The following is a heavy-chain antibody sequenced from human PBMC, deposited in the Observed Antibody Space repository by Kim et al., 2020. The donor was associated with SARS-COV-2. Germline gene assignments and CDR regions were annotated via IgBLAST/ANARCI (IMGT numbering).Heavy chain of an antibody. J-gene: IGHJ4*02. CDR2: LSYDGNNR. Sequence: GGSLRLSCAASGFTFSTYAMHWVRQAPGKGVEWVAGLSYDGNNRYNADSVKGRFTISRDNSQNTLYLQMNSLRSDDTAIYYCAKDLFMARGDVFDSWGQGTLVSVSS. CDR3: AKDLFMARGDVFDS. V-gene: IGHV3-30*18. D-gene: IGHD3-10*01. CDR1: GFTFSTYA.